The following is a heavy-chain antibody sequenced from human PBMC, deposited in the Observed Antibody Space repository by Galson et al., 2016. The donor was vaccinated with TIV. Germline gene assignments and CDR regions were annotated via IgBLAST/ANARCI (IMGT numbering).Heavy chain of an antibody. J-gene: IGHJ4*02. CDR2: ISHDGNNK. CDR1: GFTFSSYT. V-gene: IGHV3-30-3*01. Sequence: SLRLSCADSGFTFSSYTFHWVRQTPGKGLEWVAIISHDGNNKDFADSVEGRFTISRDSSKNTVFLQMNSLRLEDTAVYYCTRDGRGNWKYVDYFDYWGPGTVVTVAS. D-gene: IGHD1-7*01. CDR3: TRDGRGNWKYVDYFDY.